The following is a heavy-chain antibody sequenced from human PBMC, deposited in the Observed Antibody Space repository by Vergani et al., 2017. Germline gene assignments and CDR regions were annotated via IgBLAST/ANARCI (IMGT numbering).Heavy chain of an antibody. CDR3: ARAATVILTGYMRGKGSFDI. CDR1: GFTFSSYS. CDR2: ISSSSSTI. Sequence: EVQLVESGGGLVQPGGSLRLSCAASGFTFSSYSMNWVRQAPGKGLEWVSYISSSSSTIYYADSVKGRFTISRDNAKNSLYLQMNSLGAEDTAVYYCARAATVILTGYMRGKGSFDIWGQGTMVTVSS. J-gene: IGHJ3*02. D-gene: IGHD3-9*01. V-gene: IGHV3-48*01.